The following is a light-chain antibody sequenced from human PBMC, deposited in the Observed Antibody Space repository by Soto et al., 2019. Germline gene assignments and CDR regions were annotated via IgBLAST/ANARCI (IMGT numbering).Light chain of an antibody. Sequence: EIVLTQSPCTLSLSPGERATLSCRASQSVTSSYLAWYQQKPGQAPRLLIYGASSRATGIPDRFSGSGSGTDFTLTISRLEPEDFAVYYCQQYSNSPRYTFGQGTKLEI. V-gene: IGKV3-20*01. CDR1: QSVTSSY. CDR2: GAS. CDR3: QQYSNSPRYT. J-gene: IGKJ2*01.